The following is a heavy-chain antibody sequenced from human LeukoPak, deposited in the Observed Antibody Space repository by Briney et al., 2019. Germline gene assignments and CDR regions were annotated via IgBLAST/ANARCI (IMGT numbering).Heavy chain of an antibody. CDR1: GFTFSSYA. D-gene: IGHD1-7*01. J-gene: IGHJ4*02. Sequence: PGGSLRLSCAASGFTFSSYAMSWVRQAPGKGLERVAVISYDGSNKYYADSVKGRFTISRDNSKNTLYLQMNSLRAEDTAVYYCARATGTTGGLFDYWGQGTLVTVSS. V-gene: IGHV3-30*01. CDR3: ARATGTTGGLFDY. CDR2: ISYDGSNK.